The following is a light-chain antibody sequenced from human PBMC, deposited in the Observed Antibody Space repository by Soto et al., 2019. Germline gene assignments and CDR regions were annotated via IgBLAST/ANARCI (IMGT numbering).Light chain of an antibody. V-gene: IGKV3-11*01. CDR3: QQRVTWPWT. J-gene: IGKJ1*01. Sequence: EIVLTQSPATLSLSPGERATLSCRTSQSVSGFLAWYQQKPGQAPRLLIYDASNRAAGIPARFSGSGSGTDFTLTISSLEPEDVAVYYCQQRVTWPWTFGQGTKLEIK. CDR2: DAS. CDR1: QSVSGF.